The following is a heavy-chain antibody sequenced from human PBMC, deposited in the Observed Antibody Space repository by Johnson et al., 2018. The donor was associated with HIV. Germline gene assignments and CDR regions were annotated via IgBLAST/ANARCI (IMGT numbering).Heavy chain of an antibody. V-gene: IGHV3-23*04. CDR3: ARGPRHTYHYDSSGYSGAFDI. CDR1: GFTFSSYA. J-gene: IGHJ3*02. D-gene: IGHD3-22*01. CDR2: ISGST. Sequence: MLLVESGGGLVQPGGSLRLSCAASGFTFSSYAMSWVRQAPGKGLEWVSAISGSTYYADSVKGRLTISRANSKNTLYLQMNSLRAEATAVYYCARGPRHTYHYDSSGYSGAFDIWGQGTMVTVSS.